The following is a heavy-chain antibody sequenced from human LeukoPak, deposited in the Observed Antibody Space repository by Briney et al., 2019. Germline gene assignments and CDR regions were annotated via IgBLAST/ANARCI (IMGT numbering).Heavy chain of an antibody. J-gene: IGHJ4*02. CDR2: IYYSGST. V-gene: IGHV4-61*01. CDR3: ARDLGYGDYGFDY. CDR1: GGSVSSGSYY. Sequence: SETLSLTCTVSGGSVSSGSYYWSWIRQPPGKGLEWIGYIYYSGSTNYNPSLKSRVTISVDTSKNQFSLKLSSVTAADTAVYYCARDLGYGDYGFDYWGQGTLVTVSS. D-gene: IGHD4-17*01.